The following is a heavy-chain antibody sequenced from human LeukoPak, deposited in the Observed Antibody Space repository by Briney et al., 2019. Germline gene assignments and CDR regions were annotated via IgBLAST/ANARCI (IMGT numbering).Heavy chain of an antibody. D-gene: IGHD3-22*01. Sequence: GGSLRLPCVVSGFTFTTYAMNWVRQAPGKGLEWVSYISSSSSTIYYADSVKGRFTISRDNAKNSLYLQMNSLRAEDTAVYYCARDIYYDSSGYYGSVYWXXXTLVTVSS. CDR3: ARDIYYDSSGYYGSVY. CDR2: ISSSSSTI. V-gene: IGHV3-48*04. J-gene: IGHJ4*01. CDR1: GFTFTTYA.